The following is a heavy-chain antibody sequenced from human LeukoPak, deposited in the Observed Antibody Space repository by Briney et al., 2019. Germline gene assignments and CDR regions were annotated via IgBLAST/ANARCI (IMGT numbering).Heavy chain of an antibody. CDR2: FSGGGDHT. D-gene: IGHD5-12*01. CDR3: AKDSGYDFFVDYFDY. J-gene: IGHJ4*02. V-gene: IGHV3-23*01. Sequence: GGSLRLSCAASGFTFSGYAMSWVRQAPGEGLEWVSTFSGGGDHTYYADSVKGRFTISRDKSKNTLHLQMNSLRVEDTAVYYCAKDSGYDFFVDYFDYWGKGTLVTVSS. CDR1: GFTFSGYA.